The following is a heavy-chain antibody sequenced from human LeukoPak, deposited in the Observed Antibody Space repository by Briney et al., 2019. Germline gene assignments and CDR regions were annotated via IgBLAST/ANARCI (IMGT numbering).Heavy chain of an antibody. CDR2: ISAYNGNT. J-gene: IGHJ3*02. CDR1: GYTFTSYG. V-gene: IGHV1-18*01. D-gene: IGHD6-13*01. Sequence: GASVKVSCKASGYTFTSYGISWVRQAPGQGLEWMGWISAYNGNTNYAQKLQGRVTMTTDTSTSTAYMELRSLRSDDTAVYYCAKSLSSSWYSDAFDIWGQGTMVTVSS. CDR3: AKSLSSSWYSDAFDI.